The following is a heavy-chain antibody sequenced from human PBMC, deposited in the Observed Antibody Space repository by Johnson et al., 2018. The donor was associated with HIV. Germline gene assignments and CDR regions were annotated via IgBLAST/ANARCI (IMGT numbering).Heavy chain of an antibody. CDR3: ARGDCSSTSCYHFDI. CDR1: GFTFSSYG. CDR2: ISYDGSNK. V-gene: IGHV3-30*03. J-gene: IGHJ3*02. Sequence: QVQLVESGGGLVKPGGSLRLSCAASGFTFSSYGMHWVRQAPGKGLEWVAVISYDGSNKYYADSVKGRFTISRDNSKNTLYLQMNSLRAEDTAVYYCARGDCSSTSCYHFDIWGQGTMVTVSS. D-gene: IGHD2-2*01.